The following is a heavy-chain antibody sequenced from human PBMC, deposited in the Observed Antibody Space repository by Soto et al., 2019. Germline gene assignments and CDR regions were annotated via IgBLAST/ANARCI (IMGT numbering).Heavy chain of an antibody. Sequence: PGGSLRLSCVSSVFTFDTYGIQWVRQAPGKGLQWVALISYEGSNTYYADSVRGRFTISRDNSKNTLYLQINALRPEDTGVYYCARVTPGNNLYYFSGLDVWGQGTSVTVSS. V-gene: IGHV3-30-3*01. J-gene: IGHJ6*02. CDR3: ARVTPGNNLYYFSGLDV. D-gene: IGHD1-1*01. CDR2: ISYEGSNT. CDR1: VFTFDTYG.